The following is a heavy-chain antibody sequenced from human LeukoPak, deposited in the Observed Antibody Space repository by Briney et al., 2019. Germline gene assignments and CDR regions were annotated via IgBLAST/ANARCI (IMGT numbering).Heavy chain of an antibody. CDR3: AREDGYGSGSYGFDY. Sequence: GGSLRLSCAASGFTFSSYAMHWVRQAPGKGLEWVAVISYDGSNRYYADSVKGRFTISRDNSKNTLYLQVNSLRAEDTAAYYCAREDGYGSGSYGFDYWGQGTLVTVSS. CDR2: ISYDGSNR. D-gene: IGHD3-10*01. V-gene: IGHV3-30*04. J-gene: IGHJ4*02. CDR1: GFTFSSYA.